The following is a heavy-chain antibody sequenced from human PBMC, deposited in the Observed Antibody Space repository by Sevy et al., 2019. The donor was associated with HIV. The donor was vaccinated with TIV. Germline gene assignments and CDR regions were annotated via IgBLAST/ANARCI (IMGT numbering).Heavy chain of an antibody. CDR1: GGSISSSTYY. CDR2: IYYSGST. D-gene: IGHD6-19*01. Sequence: SETLSLTCTVSGGSISSSTYYWGWIRQPPGKGLEWIAGIYYSGSTYYHVSLESRVTISVDMSKNQFSLRLSSVTAADTAVYYCARHGGIAVATLDYWGQGTLVTVSS. CDR3: ARHGGIAVATLDY. V-gene: IGHV4-39*01. J-gene: IGHJ4*02.